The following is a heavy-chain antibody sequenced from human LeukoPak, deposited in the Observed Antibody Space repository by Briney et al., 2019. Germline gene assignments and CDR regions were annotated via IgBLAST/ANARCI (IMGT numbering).Heavy chain of an antibody. Sequence: GGSLRLSCAASGFTFTSHVMHWVRQAPGKGLEYVSAISSNGGSTYYATSVKGRFTISRDNSKNTLYLQMGRLRAEDMGVYYCAREKYSSVFHDALDIWGHGTMVIVSS. V-gene: IGHV3-64*01. CDR3: AREKYSSVFHDALDI. J-gene: IGHJ3*02. D-gene: IGHD6-25*01. CDR1: GFTFTSHV. CDR2: ISSNGGST.